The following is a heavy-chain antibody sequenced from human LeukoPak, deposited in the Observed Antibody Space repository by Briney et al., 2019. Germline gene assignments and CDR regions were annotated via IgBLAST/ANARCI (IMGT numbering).Heavy chain of an antibody. CDR1: GFTFTNYA. CDR3: AKWGDYDILTGYYVPDY. V-gene: IGHV3-23*01. D-gene: IGHD3-9*01. CDR2: ITGSDGSS. J-gene: IGHJ4*02. Sequence: PGGSLRLSCVASGFTFTNYAMSWVRQAPGKGLEWVSAITGSDGSSYCADSVKGRFTISRDNSKNTLYLQVNSLRAEDTAVYYCAKWGDYDILTGYYVPDYWGQGTLVTVSS.